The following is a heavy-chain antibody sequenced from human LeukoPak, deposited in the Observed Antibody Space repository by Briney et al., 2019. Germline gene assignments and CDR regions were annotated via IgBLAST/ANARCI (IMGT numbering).Heavy chain of an antibody. Sequence: ASVKVSCKASGYTFTDYFMHWVRQAPGQGLELMGWINPNSGRTHSAQKFQGRVTVTRDTSISTAYMELSRLTSDDTAVYYCARAPLNSGYTFDYWGQGTLVTVSS. D-gene: IGHD3-22*01. V-gene: IGHV1-2*02. CDR1: GYTFTDYF. J-gene: IGHJ4*02. CDR3: ARAPLNSGYTFDY. CDR2: INPNSGRT.